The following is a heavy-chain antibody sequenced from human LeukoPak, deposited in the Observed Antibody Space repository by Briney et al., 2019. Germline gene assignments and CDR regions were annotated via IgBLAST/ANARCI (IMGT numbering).Heavy chain of an antibody. D-gene: IGHD3-3*01. J-gene: IGHJ4*02. CDR2: IYYSGST. CDR1: GGSISSSSYY. Sequence: SETLSLTCTVSGGSISSSSYYWGWIRQPPGKGLEWIGSIYYSGSTNYNPSLKSRVTMSVDTSKNQFSLKLSTMTAADTAVYYCARGDYDFWSGYYMFDYWGQGILVTVSS. V-gene: IGHV4-39*07. CDR3: ARGDYDFWSGYYMFDY.